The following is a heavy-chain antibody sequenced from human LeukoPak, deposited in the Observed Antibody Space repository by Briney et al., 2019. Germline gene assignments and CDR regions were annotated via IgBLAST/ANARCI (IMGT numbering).Heavy chain of an antibody. CDR1: GGSISSSSYY. CDR3: AMIGYCSGGSCYPNWFDP. CDR2: IYYSGST. Sequence: TSETLSLTCTVSGGSISSSSYYWGWIRQPPGKGLEWIGSIYYSGSTYYNPSLKSRVTISVDTSKNQFSLKLSSVTAADTAVYYCAMIGYCSGGSCYPNWFDPWGQGTLVTVSS. J-gene: IGHJ5*02. V-gene: IGHV4-39*07. D-gene: IGHD2-15*01.